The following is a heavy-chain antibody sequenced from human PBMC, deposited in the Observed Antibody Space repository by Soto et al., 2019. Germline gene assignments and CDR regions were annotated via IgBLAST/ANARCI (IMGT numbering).Heavy chain of an antibody. V-gene: IGHV3-30*18. CDR1: GFNFSSYC. J-gene: IGHJ4*02. CDR2: ISYDGSNK. Sequence: GGSLSLSCAASGFNFSSYCRHWVRQAPGKGLEWVAVISYDGSNKYYADSVKGRFTISRDNSKNTLYLQMNSLRAEDTAVYYCAKVEAHGPIDYWGQGTLVTVSS. CDR3: AKVEAHGPIDY.